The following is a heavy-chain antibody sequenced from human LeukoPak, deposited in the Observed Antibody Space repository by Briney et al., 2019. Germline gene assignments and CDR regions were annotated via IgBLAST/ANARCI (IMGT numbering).Heavy chain of an antibody. Sequence: GEALQISCQGSGSRFTSYWIGWVRQLPRKGLEGMGIIYPGDSDTRYSPSFQGQVTISADKSISTAYLQWSSLKASDTAMYYCARSSDCSSTSCYFDYWGQGTLVTVSS. CDR1: GSRFTSYW. J-gene: IGHJ4*02. CDR3: ARSSDCSSTSCYFDY. V-gene: IGHV5-51*01. CDR2: IYPGDSDT. D-gene: IGHD2-2*01.